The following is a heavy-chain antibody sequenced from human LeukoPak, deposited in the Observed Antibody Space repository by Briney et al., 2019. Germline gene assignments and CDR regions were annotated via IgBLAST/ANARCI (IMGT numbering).Heavy chain of an antibody. D-gene: IGHD1-26*01. CDR3: ARALGSPLDY. CDR1: GFTFSTSW. Sequence: QPGGSLRLSCAASGFTFSTSWMHWVPQAPGKGLVRVSRINDNGSATTYADSVKGRFTISRDNAKGTLYLQVNSLRAEDTAVYFCARALGSPLDYWGQGTLVTVSS. CDR2: INDNGSAT. V-gene: IGHV3-74*03. J-gene: IGHJ4*02.